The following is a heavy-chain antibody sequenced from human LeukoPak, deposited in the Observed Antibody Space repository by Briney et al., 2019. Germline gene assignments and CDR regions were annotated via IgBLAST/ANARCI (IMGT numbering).Heavy chain of an antibody. V-gene: IGHV4-59*01. J-gene: IGHJ5*02. Sequence: SETLSLTCTVSGGSISSYYWSWIRQPPGKGLEWIGYIDYSGSTNYNPSLKSRVTISVDTSKNQFSLKLSSVTAADTAVYYCARDRCSSTSCYKGSIWFDPWGQGTLVTVSS. CDR2: IDYSGST. CDR1: GGSISSYY. CDR3: ARDRCSSTSCYKGSIWFDP. D-gene: IGHD2-2*02.